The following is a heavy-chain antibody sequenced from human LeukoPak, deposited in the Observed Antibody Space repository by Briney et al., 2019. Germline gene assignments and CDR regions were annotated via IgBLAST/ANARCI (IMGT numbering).Heavy chain of an antibody. CDR3: ARDSNYYGSGSYLRP. CDR2: ISYDGSNK. J-gene: IGHJ5*02. CDR1: GFTFSSYA. V-gene: IGHV3-30-3*01. D-gene: IGHD3-10*01. Sequence: GGPLRLSCAASGFTFSSYAMHWVRQAPGKGLEWVAVISYDGSNKYYADSVKGRFTISRDNSKNTLYLQMNSLRAEDTAVYYCARDSNYYGSGSYLRPWGQGTLVTVSS.